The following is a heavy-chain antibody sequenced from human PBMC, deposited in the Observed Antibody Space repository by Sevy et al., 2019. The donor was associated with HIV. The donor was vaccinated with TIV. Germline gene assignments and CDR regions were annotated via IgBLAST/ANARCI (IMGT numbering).Heavy chain of an antibody. Sequence: GGSLRLSCAASGFTFSSYWMHWVRQAPGKGLVWVSRINSDGSSTRYADSVKGRFTISRDNAKNTLYLQMNSLRAEDTAVYYCARDKGWGYYYYGMDVWGQGTTLTVSS. V-gene: IGHV3-74*01. J-gene: IGHJ6*02. CDR1: GFTFSSYW. D-gene: IGHD3-16*01. CDR2: INSDGSST. CDR3: ARDKGWGYYYYGMDV.